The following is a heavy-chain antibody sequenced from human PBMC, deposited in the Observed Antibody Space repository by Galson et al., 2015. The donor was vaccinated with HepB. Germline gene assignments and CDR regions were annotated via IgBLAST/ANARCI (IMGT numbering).Heavy chain of an antibody. Sequence: SVKVSCKASGYTFTNYGIGWVRQAPGQGLEWMGWIRADNGNTKYAQKLQGRVTMTTDTSTSTAYMELRSLRSDDTAVYYCARVDYDFWSGYYSNYYYMAVWGQGTLVTVSS. CDR1: GYTFTNYG. D-gene: IGHD3-3*01. J-gene: IGHJ6*03. CDR2: IRADNGNT. CDR3: ARVDYDFWSGYYSNYYYMAV. V-gene: IGHV1-18*01.